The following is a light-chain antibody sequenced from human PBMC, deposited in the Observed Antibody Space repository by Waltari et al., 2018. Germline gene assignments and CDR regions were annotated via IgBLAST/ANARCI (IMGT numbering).Light chain of an antibody. J-gene: IGKJ1*01. Sequence: EIVITQSPTTPSVSPGERATLSCRASQSVYSSLAWYQQKPGQAPRLLIYATSTRATGIPARFSGSGSGTDYTLTISSLQSEDFAVYYCQQYNYWPQTFGQGTKVEIK. V-gene: IGKV3-15*01. CDR3: QQYNYWPQT. CDR1: QSVYSS. CDR2: ATS.